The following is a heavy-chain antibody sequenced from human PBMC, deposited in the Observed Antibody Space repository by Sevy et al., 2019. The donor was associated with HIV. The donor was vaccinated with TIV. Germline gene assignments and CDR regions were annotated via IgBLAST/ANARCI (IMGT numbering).Heavy chain of an antibody. J-gene: IGHJ6*02. D-gene: IGHD3-9*01. CDR3: AKDFTGFYGMDV. CDR2: ISYDGINK. CDR1: GLSVTNNG. Sequence: GGSLRLSCEVSGLSVTNNGMHWVRQAPGKGLEWVAVISYDGINKYYGDSVKGRFFISRDRSKNTLYLQMNILRIEDTAVYYCAKDFTGFYGMDVWGQGTTVTVSS. V-gene: IGHV3-30*18.